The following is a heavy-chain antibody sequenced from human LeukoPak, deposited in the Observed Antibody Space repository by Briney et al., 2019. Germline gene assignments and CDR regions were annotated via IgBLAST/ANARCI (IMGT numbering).Heavy chain of an antibody. CDR2: LSGSGGST. CDR1: GFTFSSYA. D-gene: IGHD3-22*01. Sequence: PGGSLRLSCAASGFTFSSYAMNWVRQAPGKGLEWVSALSGSGGSTYYADSVKGRFTISRDNSKNTLYLQMNSLRAEDTAVYYCAISYDDSLSGGFDYWGQGTLVTLS. CDR3: AISYDDSLSGGFDY. V-gene: IGHV3-23*01. J-gene: IGHJ4*02.